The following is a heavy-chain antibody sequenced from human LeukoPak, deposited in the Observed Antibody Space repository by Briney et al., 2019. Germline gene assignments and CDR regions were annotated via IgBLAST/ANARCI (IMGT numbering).Heavy chain of an antibody. CDR2: VSGSGHST. V-gene: IGHV3-23*01. CDR1: GFTFSIYA. J-gene: IGHJ2*01. CDR3: ARDFAGWGYFDL. D-gene: IGHD3-9*01. Sequence: GGSLRLSCAASGFTFSIYAMSWVRQAPGKGLEWVSTVSGSGHSTFYADSVKGRFTISRDNSKNTLYLQMNSLRAEDTAVYYCARDFAGWGYFDLWGRGTQVTVSS.